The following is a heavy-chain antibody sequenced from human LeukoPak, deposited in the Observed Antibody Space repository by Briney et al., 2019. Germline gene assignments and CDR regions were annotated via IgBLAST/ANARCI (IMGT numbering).Heavy chain of an antibody. CDR2: TNPNSGGT. J-gene: IGHJ4*02. Sequence: GASVKASCKASGYTFTGYYMHWVRQAPGQGLEWMGWTNPNSGGTNYAQKFQGRVTMTRDTSISTAYMELSRLRSDDTAVYYCARDGDSGYDYKLDYWGQGTLVTVSS. D-gene: IGHD5-12*01. V-gene: IGHV1-2*02. CDR1: GYTFTGYY. CDR3: ARDGDSGYDYKLDY.